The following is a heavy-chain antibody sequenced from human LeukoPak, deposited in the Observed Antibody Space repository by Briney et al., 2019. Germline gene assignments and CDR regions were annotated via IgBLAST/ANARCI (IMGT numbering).Heavy chain of an antibody. CDR1: GFTVSSNY. D-gene: IGHD2-15*01. J-gene: IGHJ3*01. CDR3: AKRYCSGAICYHAFDV. V-gene: IGHV3-53*01. CDR2: IYSGGST. Sequence: GGSLRLSCAASGFTVSSNYMSWVRQAPGKGLEWVSVIYSGGSTYYADSVKGRFTISRDNSKNTLYLQMNNLRAGDTAVYYCAKRYCSGAICYHAFDVWGQGTMVAVSS.